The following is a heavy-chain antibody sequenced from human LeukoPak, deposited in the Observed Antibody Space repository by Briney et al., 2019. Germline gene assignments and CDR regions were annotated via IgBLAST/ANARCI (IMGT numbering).Heavy chain of an antibody. V-gene: IGHV3-21*01. CDR1: GFTFNTYS. CDR2: IGGGSSYI. CDR3: ARDRFNGGLYLGLYHYNGMDV. D-gene: IGHD2-2*02. J-gene: IGHJ6*02. Sequence: GGSLRLSCAASGFTFNTYSMNWVRQAPGKGLEWVSSIGGGSSYIDYADSVKGRFTISRDNATNSLYLQMNSLRAEDTAVYYCARDRFNGGLYLGLYHYNGMDVWGQGTTVTVSS.